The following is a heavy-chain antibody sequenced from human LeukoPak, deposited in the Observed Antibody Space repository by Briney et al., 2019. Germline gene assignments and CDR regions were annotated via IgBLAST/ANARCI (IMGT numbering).Heavy chain of an antibody. D-gene: IGHD5-24*01. Sequence: KPSETLSLTCTVSGGSISSSSYYWGWIRQPPGKGLEWIGSIYYSGSTYYNPSLKSRVTISRDNAKNSLYLQMNSLRAEDTAVYYCARGAWRWVQSGGRFDPWGQGTLVTVSS. CDR3: ARGAWRWVQSGGRFDP. J-gene: IGHJ5*02. V-gene: IGHV4-39*01. CDR1: GGSISSSSYY. CDR2: IYYSGST.